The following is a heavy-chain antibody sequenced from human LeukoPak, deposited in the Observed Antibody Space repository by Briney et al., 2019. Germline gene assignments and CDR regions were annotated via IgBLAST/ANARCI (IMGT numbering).Heavy chain of an antibody. CDR1: EFTFSKFP. CDR2: ISSSGDVT. Sequence: GGSLRLSCAASEFTFSKFPMGWVRQAPGRGLEGVSAISSSGDVTFHADSVRGRFTISRDNSKSTLFLQMNDLRVEDTAKFYCAKSLFTSATGTGRAFHIWGQGTMVSVSS. D-gene: IGHD1-1*01. J-gene: IGHJ3*02. CDR3: AKSLFTSATGTGRAFHI. V-gene: IGHV3-23*01.